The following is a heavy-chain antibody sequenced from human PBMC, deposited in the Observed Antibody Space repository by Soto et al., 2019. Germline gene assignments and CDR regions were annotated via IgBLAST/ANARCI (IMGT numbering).Heavy chain of an antibody. Sequence: GGSLRLSCAASGFTFSSYGMHWVRQAPGKGLEWVAVISYDGSNKYYADSVKGRFTISRDNSKNTLYLQMNSLRAEDTAVYYCAANYYGSGRPLYYFDLGDYWGQGTLVTVSS. J-gene: IGHJ4*02. V-gene: IGHV3-30*03. CDR1: GFTFSSYG. CDR2: ISYDGSNK. CDR3: AANYYGSGRPLYYFDLGDY. D-gene: IGHD3-10*01.